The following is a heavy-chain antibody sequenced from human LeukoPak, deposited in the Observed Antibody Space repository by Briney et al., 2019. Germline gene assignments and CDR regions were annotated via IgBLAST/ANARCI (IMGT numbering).Heavy chain of an antibody. Sequence: ASVKVSCKASGYTFTGYYMHWVRQAPGQGLEWMGRINPNSGGTNYAQKFQGRVTMTRDTSISTAYMELSRLRSDDTAVYYCARPGRVRDGYNHDCWGQGTLVTVSS. D-gene: IGHD5-24*01. CDR3: ARPGRVRDGYNHDC. CDR2: INPNSGGT. J-gene: IGHJ4*02. CDR1: GYTFTGYY. V-gene: IGHV1-2*06.